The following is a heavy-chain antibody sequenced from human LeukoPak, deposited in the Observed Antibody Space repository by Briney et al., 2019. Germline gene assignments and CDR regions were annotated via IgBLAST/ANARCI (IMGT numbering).Heavy chain of an antibody. CDR1: GFTYNTYY. D-gene: IGHD4/OR15-4a*01. J-gene: IGHJ4*02. CDR3: ARDRLSRVPRPGWSDY. CDR2: INPNSGGT. V-gene: IGHV1-2*02. Sequence: GASVKVSCKASGFTYNTYYLYWMRQAPGQGLEWMGWINPNSGGTNYAQKFQGRVTMTRDTSISTAYMELSRLRSDDTAVYYCARDRLSRVPRPGWSDYWGQGTLVTVSS.